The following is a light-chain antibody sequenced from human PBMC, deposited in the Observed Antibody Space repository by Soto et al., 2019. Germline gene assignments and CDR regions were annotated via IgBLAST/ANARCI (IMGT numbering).Light chain of an antibody. CDR2: GAS. CDR3: QQYET. J-gene: IGKJ3*01. V-gene: IGKV3-20*01. CDR1: QSVSSSY. Sequence: ELVLTQSPDTLSLSPGERATLSCRASQSVSSSYLAWYQQQPGQAPRLLIYGASSRATGVPDRFSGSGSGTDFTLTISRLAPEDFAVYYWQQYETFGPGTKVEIK.